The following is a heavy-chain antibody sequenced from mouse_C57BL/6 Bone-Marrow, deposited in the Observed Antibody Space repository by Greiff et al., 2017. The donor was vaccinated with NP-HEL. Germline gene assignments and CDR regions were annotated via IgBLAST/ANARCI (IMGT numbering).Heavy chain of an antibody. CDR3: ARDAGYYGSSYGRGAMDY. V-gene: IGHV7-1*01. CDR2: SRNKANDYTT. D-gene: IGHD1-1*01. CDR1: GFTFSDFY. Sequence: EVNLVESGGGLVQSGRSLRLSCATSGFTFSDFYMEWVRQAPGKGLEWIAASRNKANDYTTEYSASVKGRFIVSRDTSQSILYLQMNALRAEDTAIYYCARDAGYYGSSYGRGAMDYWGQGTSVTVSS. J-gene: IGHJ4*01.